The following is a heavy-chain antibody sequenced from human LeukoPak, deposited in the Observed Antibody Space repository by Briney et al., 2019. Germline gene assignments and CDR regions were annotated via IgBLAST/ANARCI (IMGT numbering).Heavy chain of an antibody. CDR3: AKDSIFYGSGSEFDY. V-gene: IGHV3-9*01. CDR1: GYTLDDFG. Sequence: GGFLRLSCVASGYTLDDFGKHWVREAPGKGLEWVSGINWNGVTIGYADSVKGRFTISRDNAKNSLYLQMNSLRAEDTAVYYCAKDSIFYGSGSEFDYWGQGTLVTVSS. CDR2: INWNGVTI. J-gene: IGHJ4*02. D-gene: IGHD3-10*01.